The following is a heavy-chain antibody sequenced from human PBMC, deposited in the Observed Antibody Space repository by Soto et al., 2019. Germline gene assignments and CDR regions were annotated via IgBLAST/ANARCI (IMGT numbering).Heavy chain of an antibody. D-gene: IGHD3-22*01. CDR3: ARDLNYYDSSGYYLYYYYYGMDV. CDR2: IWYDGSNK. CDR1: GFTFSSYG. J-gene: IGHJ6*02. V-gene: IGHV3-33*01. Sequence: AGGSLRLSCAASGFTFSSYGMHWVRQAPGKGLEWVAVIWYDGSNKYYADSVKGRFTISRDNSKDTLYLQMNSLRAEDTAVYYCARDLNYYDSSGYYLYYYYYGMDVWGQGTTVTVSS.